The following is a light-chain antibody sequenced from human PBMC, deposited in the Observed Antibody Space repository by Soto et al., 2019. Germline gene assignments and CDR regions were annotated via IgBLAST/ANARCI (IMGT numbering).Light chain of an antibody. CDR1: QSISSR. Sequence: DIQMTQSPSTLSASVGDRVTITCRASQSISSRLAWYQQKPGKAPKLLIYKASSLESGVPSRFSGSGSGTEFTLTISSLQPDDSATYYCQQYNSYWTFAQGTKV. CDR2: KAS. CDR3: QQYNSYWT. J-gene: IGKJ1*01. V-gene: IGKV1-5*03.